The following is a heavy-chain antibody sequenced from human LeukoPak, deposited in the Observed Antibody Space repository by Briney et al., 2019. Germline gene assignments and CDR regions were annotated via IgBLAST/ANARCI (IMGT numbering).Heavy chain of an antibody. CDR1: GFALSTYG. CDR2: INSDGSNT. V-gene: IGHV3-74*01. J-gene: IGHJ4*02. CDR3: ARAGSGSSYDC. Sequence: GGSLRLSCAASGFALSTYGMHWVRHAPGKGLVWVSLINSDGSNTLYADSVKGRFTISRDTAKNTLYLEMNRLRADDTAVYYCARAGSGSSYDCWGQGTLVTVSS. D-gene: IGHD3-10*01.